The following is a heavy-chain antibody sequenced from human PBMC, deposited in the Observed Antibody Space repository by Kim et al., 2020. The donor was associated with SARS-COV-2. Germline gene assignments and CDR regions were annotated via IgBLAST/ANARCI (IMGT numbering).Heavy chain of an antibody. CDR1: GYTFNKYA. CDR3: ARSLPRGSVVVTSAGDS. J-gene: IGHJ5*01. Sequence: GGSLRLSCSASGYTFNKYAMSWVRQAPGKGLEWVSSITDSASTTYYADSVKGRFTISRDNSKNTLYLQLSGLRVEDTAVYYCARSLPRGSVVVTSAGDS. V-gene: IGHV3-23*01. CDR2: ITDSASTT. D-gene: IGHD2-21*02.